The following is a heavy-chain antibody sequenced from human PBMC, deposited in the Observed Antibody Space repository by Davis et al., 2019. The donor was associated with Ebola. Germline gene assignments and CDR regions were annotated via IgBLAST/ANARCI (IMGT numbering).Heavy chain of an antibody. CDR1: GYTFTNYA. CDR3: ARECSGGSCLLGGFDP. D-gene: IGHD2-15*01. CDR2: INAGNGNT. J-gene: IGHJ5*02. V-gene: IGHV1-3*01. Sequence: ASVKVSCKASGYTFTNYAMHWVRQAPGQRLEWMGWINAGNGNTKYSQKFQGRVTITRDTSASTAYMELSSLRSEDTAVYYCARECSGGSCLLGGFDPWGQGTLVTVSS.